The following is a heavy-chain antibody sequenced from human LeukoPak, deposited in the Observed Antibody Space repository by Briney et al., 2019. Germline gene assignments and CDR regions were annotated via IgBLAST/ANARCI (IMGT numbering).Heavy chain of an antibody. CDR2: ISGTGGST. V-gene: IGHV3-23*01. CDR3: ASRENNYGLGD. CDR1: GLTFSSYA. Sequence: GGSLRLSCAASGLTFSSYAMSWVRQAPGKGLDWDSTISGTGGSTYYGDSVKGRFTISRDNSKNTLYLQMNSLRAEDTAVYFCASRENNYGLGDWGQGTLVTVSS. D-gene: IGHD3-10*01. J-gene: IGHJ1*01.